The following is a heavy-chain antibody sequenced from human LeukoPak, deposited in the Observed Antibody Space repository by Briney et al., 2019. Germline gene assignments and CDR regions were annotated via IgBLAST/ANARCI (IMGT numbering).Heavy chain of an antibody. Sequence: SQTLSLTCAISGDSVSSNSAAWNWIRQSPSRGLEWLGRTYYRSKWYNDYAVSVKSRITINPDTSKNQFSLQLNSVTPEDTAVYFCARQGDRRSAHNLDWFDPWGQGTLVTVSS. CDR2: TYYRSKWYN. CDR1: GDSVSSNSAA. CDR3: ARQGDRRSAHNLDWFDP. D-gene: IGHD2-21*01. V-gene: IGHV6-1*01. J-gene: IGHJ5*02.